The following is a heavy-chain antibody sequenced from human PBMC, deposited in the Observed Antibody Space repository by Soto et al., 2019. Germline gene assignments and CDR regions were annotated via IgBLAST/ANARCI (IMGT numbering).Heavy chain of an antibody. D-gene: IGHD6-6*01. V-gene: IGHV1-46*01. CDR3: ARGDSRSSTSWLDS. CDR1: GYTFFAYY. CDR2: INPSGGST. Sequence: QVHLVQSGAEVKKPGASVMVSCKASGYTFFAYYMHWVRQAPGQGLEWMGLINPSGGSTTYALKFQGRVSMTRDTSTSTVYMEIRSLTSEDTAVYYCARGDSRSSTSWLDSWGQGTLVSVFS. J-gene: IGHJ5*01.